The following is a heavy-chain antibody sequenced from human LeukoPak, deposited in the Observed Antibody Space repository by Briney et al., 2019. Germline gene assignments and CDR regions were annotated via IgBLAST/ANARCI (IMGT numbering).Heavy chain of an antibody. V-gene: IGHV3-15*01. D-gene: IGHD2-15*01. Sequence: GGSLRLSCAASGFTFSNAWMSWVRQAPGKGLEWVGRIKSKTDGGTTDYAAPVKGRFTISRDDSKNTLYLQMNSLKTEDTAVYYCTTDPRYCSGGSCYSSFNYWGQGTLVTVSS. CDR1: GFTFSNAW. CDR3: TTDPRYCSGGSCYSSFNY. J-gene: IGHJ4*02. CDR2: IKSKTDGGTT.